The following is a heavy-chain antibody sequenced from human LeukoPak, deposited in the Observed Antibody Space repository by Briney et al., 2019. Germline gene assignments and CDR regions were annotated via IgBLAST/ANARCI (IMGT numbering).Heavy chain of an antibody. Sequence: GASVKVSCKASGYTFTSYDINWVRQATGQGLEWMGWTNPNSGNTGYAQKFQGRVTMTRNTSISTAYMELSSLRSEDTAVYYCARGLDYYGSESYYFYYGMDVWGQGTTVTVSS. D-gene: IGHD3-10*01. J-gene: IGHJ6*02. V-gene: IGHV1-8*01. CDR1: GYTFTSYD. CDR3: ARGLDYYGSESYYFYYGMDV. CDR2: TNPNSGNT.